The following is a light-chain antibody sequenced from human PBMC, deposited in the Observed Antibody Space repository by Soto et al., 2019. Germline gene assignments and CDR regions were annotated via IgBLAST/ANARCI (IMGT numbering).Light chain of an antibody. CDR3: SSYTSSSTPYV. CDR1: SSDVGGYNY. Sequence: QSVLTQPASVSGSPGQSITISCTGTSSDVGGYNYVSWYQQHPGKAPKLMIYEVSNRPSGVSNRFSGSKSGNTASLTISGLQAEDEADYYCSSYTSSSTPYVFGTRTKSPS. J-gene: IGLJ1*01. CDR2: EVS. V-gene: IGLV2-14*01.